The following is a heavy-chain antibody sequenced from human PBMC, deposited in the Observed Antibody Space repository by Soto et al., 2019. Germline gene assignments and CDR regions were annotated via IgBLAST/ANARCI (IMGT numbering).Heavy chain of an antibody. V-gene: IGHV3-48*03. J-gene: IGHJ1*01. CDR2: ISSSGSTI. CDR3: ARAPYYYDSSGYYYGEPRPEYFQH. Sequence: GGSLRLSCAASGFTFSSYEMNWVRQAPGKGLEWVSYISSSGSTIYYADSVKGRFTIPRDNAKNSLYLQMNSLRAEDTAVYYCARAPYYYDSSGYYYGEPRPEYFQHWGQGTLVTVSS. D-gene: IGHD3-22*01. CDR1: GFTFSSYE.